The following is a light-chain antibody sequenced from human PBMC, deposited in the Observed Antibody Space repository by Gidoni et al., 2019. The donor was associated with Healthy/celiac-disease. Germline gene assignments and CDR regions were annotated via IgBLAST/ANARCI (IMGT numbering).Light chain of an antibody. CDR1: EDIRTY. CDR2: AAS. Sequence: DIRITQSPASLSAFVGDRVTITCRASEDIRTYLHWYQQKPGKVPNLLIYAASSLQSGVPSRFSGSGSGTHFTLTITVLQPEDCATYYCQQSDSIPRTFGQGTKVDLK. V-gene: IGKV1-39*01. CDR3: QQSDSIPRT. J-gene: IGKJ2*01.